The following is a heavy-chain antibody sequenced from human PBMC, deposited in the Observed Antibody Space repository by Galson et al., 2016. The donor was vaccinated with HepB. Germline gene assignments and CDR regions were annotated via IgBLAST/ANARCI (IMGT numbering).Heavy chain of an antibody. J-gene: IGHJ4*02. CDR2: IGAYNGNT. CDR1: GNYFTTYG. V-gene: IGHV1-18*01. CDR3: AAHSGTNSWGRKALDY. D-gene: IGHD1-26*01. Sequence: SVKVSCKAYGNYFTTYGFTWVRQAPGQGLERMGWIGAYNGNTHSAQKSQDRVTLTRSTFTTTVYLELRSLRLDDTAVYYCAAHSGTNSWGRKALDYWGQGTLITVSS.